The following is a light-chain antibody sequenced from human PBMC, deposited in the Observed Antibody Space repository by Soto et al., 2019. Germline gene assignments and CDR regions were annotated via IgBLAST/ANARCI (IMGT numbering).Light chain of an antibody. CDR1: QSISSW. CDR2: DAS. Sequence: DIQMTQSPSTLSASVGDRVTITCRASQSISSWLAWYQQKPGKAPKLLIYDASSLESGVPSRFSGSGSGTEFTLTISSLQPDDFATYYCQQYNSYSFGPGTKVDIX. V-gene: IGKV1-5*01. J-gene: IGKJ3*01. CDR3: QQYNSYS.